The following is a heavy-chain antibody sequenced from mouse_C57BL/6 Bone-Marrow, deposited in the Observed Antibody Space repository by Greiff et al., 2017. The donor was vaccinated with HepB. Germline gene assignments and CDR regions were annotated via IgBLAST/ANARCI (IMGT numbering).Heavy chain of an antibody. V-gene: IGHV2-2*01. Sequence: VKLVESGPGLVQPSQSLSITCTVSGFSLTSYGVHWVRQSPGKGLEWLGVIWSGGSTDYNAAFISRLSISKDNSKSQVFFKMNSLQADDTAIYYCARGDFLAYWGQGTLVTVSA. CDR1: GFSLTSYG. CDR2: IWSGGST. D-gene: IGHD3-3*01. CDR3: ARGDFLAY. J-gene: IGHJ3*01.